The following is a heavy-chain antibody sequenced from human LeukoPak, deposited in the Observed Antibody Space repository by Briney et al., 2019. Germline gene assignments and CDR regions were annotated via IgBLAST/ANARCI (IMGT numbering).Heavy chain of an antibody. CDR2: IWYDGSNK. V-gene: IGHV3-33*01. D-gene: IGHD6-6*01. J-gene: IGHJ3*02. CDR1: GFTFSSYG. CDR3: ATSIAARYDAFDI. Sequence: GGSLRLSCAASGFTFSSYGMHWVRQAPGKGLEWVAVIWYDGSNKYYADSVKGRFTISRDNSKNTLYLQVNSLRAEDTAVYYCATSIAARYDAFDIWGQGTMVTVSS.